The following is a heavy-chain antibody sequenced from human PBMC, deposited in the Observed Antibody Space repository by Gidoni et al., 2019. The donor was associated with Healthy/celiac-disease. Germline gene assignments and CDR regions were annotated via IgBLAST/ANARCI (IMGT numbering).Heavy chain of an antibody. CDR1: GFTFSNDE. J-gene: IGHJ6*02. CDR3: THSWYHLHNYYYYYGMDV. CDR2: IKSKTDGGTT. V-gene: IGHV3-15*01. D-gene: IGHD6-13*01. Sequence: EVQLVESGGGLVKPGGSLRLSCAASGFTFSNDELSWVRQAPGKGLEWFGSIKSKTDGGTTDYAAPVKGRFTISRADSKNTLYLQMNSLKTEDTAVYYCTHSWYHLHNYYYYYGMDVWGQGTTVTVSS.